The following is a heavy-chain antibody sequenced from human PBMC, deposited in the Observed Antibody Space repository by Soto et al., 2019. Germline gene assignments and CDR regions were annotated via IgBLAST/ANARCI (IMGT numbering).Heavy chain of an antibody. J-gene: IGHJ6*01. CDR3: AKDWGGASIPGYYYYYGMDV. CDR1: GFTFSSYG. CDR2: ISYDGSNK. V-gene: IGHV3-30*18. Sequence: QVQLVESGGGVVQPGRSLRLSCAASGFTFSSYGMHWVRQAPGKGLEWVAVISYDGSNKYYADSVKGRFTISRDNSKNTLYLQMNSLRAEDTAVYYCAKDWGGASIPGYYYYYGMDVW. D-gene: IGHD3-16*01.